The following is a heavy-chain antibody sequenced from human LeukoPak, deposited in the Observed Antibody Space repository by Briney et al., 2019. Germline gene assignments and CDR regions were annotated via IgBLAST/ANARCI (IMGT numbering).Heavy chain of an antibody. CDR2: IYSGGST. CDR3: ARARQYGTLPYFDY. V-gene: IGHV3-53*01. CDR1: GFTVSSNY. D-gene: IGHD2/OR15-2a*01. Sequence: GGSLRLSCAASGFTVSSNYMSWVRQAPGKGLEWVSVIYSGGSTYYADSVKGRFTISRDNSKNTLYLQMNSLRAEDTAVYYCARARQYGTLPYFDYWGQGTLVTVSP. J-gene: IGHJ4*02.